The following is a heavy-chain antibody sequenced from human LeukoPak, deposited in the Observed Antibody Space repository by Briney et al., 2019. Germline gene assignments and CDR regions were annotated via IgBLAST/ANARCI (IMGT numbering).Heavy chain of an antibody. V-gene: IGHV4-61*02. CDR3: ARDQDGWSYFFDY. Sequence: PSQTLSLTCTVSGGSISSGSYYWSWIRQPAGKGLEWIGRIYTSGSTNYNPSLKSRVTISVDTSKNQFSLKLSSVTAADTAVYYCARDQDGWSYFFDYWGQGTLVTVSS. CDR2: IYTSGST. J-gene: IGHJ4*02. CDR1: GGSISSGSYY. D-gene: IGHD3-3*01.